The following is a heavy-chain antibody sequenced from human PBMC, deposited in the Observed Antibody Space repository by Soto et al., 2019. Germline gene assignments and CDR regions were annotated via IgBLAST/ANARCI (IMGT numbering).Heavy chain of an antibody. D-gene: IGHD6-6*01. V-gene: IGHV1-2*04. CDR2: INPNSGGT. CDR3: ARLDEYYNDMDV. J-gene: IGHJ6*03. CDR1: GYTFTGYY. Sequence: ASVKVSCKASGYTFTGYYMHWVRQAPGQGLEWMGWINPNSGGTNYAQKFQGWVTMTRDTSISTAYMELSRLRSDDTAVYYCARLDEYYNDMDVWGKGTTVTVSS.